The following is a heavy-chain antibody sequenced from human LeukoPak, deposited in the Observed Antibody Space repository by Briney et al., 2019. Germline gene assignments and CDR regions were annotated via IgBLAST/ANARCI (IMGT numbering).Heavy chain of an antibody. D-gene: IGHD3-10*01. Sequence: SVKVSCKASGGTFSSYGISWVRQAPGQGLEWMGRIIPMFGTANYAQKLHGRVTITTDESTGTAYMEPSSLRSEDTAVYYCTRDLFYGSGSYYDYWGQGTLVTVSS. J-gene: IGHJ4*02. CDR3: TRDLFYGSGSYYDY. CDR2: IIPMFGTA. V-gene: IGHV1-69*05. CDR1: GGTFSSYG.